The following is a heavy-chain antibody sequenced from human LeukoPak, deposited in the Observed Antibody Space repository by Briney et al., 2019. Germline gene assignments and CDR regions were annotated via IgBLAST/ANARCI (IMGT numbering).Heavy chain of an antibody. CDR1: GFTFGDYA. Sequence: GGSLRLSCTASGFTFGDYAMSWVRQAPWTGLEWVGFIRSKAYGGTTEYAASVKGRFTISRDDSKSIAYLQMSSLKTEDSAVYYCTISSSWYSEYFQHWGQGTLVTVSS. D-gene: IGHD6-13*01. CDR3: TISSSWYSEYFQH. CDR2: IRSKAYGGTT. V-gene: IGHV3-49*04. J-gene: IGHJ1*01.